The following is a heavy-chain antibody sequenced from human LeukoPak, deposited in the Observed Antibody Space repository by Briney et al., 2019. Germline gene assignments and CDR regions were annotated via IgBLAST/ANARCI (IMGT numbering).Heavy chain of an antibody. Sequence: ASVKVSCKASGYNFTTYGISWVRQAPGQGLEWMGWISVYNGKTKYAQKVQGRVTMTTDTSPTTAYMALRSLRSDDTAVYYCARDRSIVAADHFDYWGQGTLVSVSS. V-gene: IGHV1-18*04. CDR2: ISVYNGKT. CDR1: GYNFTTYG. J-gene: IGHJ4*02. CDR3: ARDRSIVAADHFDY. D-gene: IGHD6-13*01.